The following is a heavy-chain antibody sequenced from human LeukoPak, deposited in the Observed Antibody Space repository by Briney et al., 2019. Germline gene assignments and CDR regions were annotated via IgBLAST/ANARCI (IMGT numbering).Heavy chain of an antibody. CDR3: ARGHYYDSSGPLDY. J-gene: IGHJ4*02. CDR1: GFTFSSYA. CDR2: ISYDGSNK. D-gene: IGHD3-22*01. Sequence: AGGSLRLSCAASGFTFSSYAMHWVRQAPGKGLEWVAVISYDGSNKYYADSVKGRFTFSRDNSKNTLYLQMNSLRAEDTAVYYCARGHYYDSSGPLDYWGQGTLVTVSS. V-gene: IGHV3-30*04.